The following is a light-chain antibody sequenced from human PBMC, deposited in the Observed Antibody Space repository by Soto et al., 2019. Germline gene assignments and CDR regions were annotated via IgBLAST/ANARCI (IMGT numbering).Light chain of an antibody. CDR1: QSLFYSSNHRNY. CDR2: WAS. CDR3: HQYFSAPQA. Sequence: DIVVTQSPDSLAVSLGERATIKCKFSQSLFYSSNHRNYLAWYQQKAGHRPRLLISWASSRESGVPDRFSGSGSGTDFTLTISNLQADEVALYYCHQYFSAPQAFGGGTRVEI. V-gene: IGKV4-1*01. J-gene: IGKJ4*01.